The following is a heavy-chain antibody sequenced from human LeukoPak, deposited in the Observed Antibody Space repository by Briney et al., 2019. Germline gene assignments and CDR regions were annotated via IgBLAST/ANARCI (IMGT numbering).Heavy chain of an antibody. J-gene: IGHJ4*02. CDR2: ISYDGSNK. Sequence: PGGSLRLSCAASGFTFSSYAMYWVRQAPGKGLEWVSVISYDGSNKYYADSVRGRFTISRDNSKNTLYLQMNSLRAEDTAVYYCAKDHVGYSSSWYMNYWGQGTLVTVSS. V-gene: IGHV3-30-3*01. CDR3: AKDHVGYSSSWYMNY. CDR1: GFTFSSYA. D-gene: IGHD6-13*01.